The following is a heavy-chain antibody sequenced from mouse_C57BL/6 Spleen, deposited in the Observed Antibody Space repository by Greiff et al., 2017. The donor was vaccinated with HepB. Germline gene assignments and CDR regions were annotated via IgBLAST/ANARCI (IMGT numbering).Heavy chain of an antibody. CDR3: VRPGYDYDCFAY. J-gene: IGHJ3*01. V-gene: IGHV10-1*01. Sequence: EVKLMESGGGLVQPKGSLKLSCAASGFSFNTYAMNWVRQAPGKGLEWVARIRSKSNNYATYYADSVKDRFTISRDDSESMLYLQMNNLKTEDTAMYYCVRPGYDYDCFAYWGQGTLVTVSA. D-gene: IGHD2-4*01. CDR2: IRSKSNNYAT. CDR1: GFSFNTYA.